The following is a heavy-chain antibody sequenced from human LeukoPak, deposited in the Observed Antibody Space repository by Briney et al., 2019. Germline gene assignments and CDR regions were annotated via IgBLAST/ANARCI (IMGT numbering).Heavy chain of an antibody. V-gene: IGHV4-30-4*01. CDR3: ARGRDSSGYQNFDY. D-gene: IGHD6-19*01. CDR2: IYHSAGS. CDR1: GGSVTNDNYF. Sequence: SETLSLTCTVSGGSVTNDNYFWSWTRQPPGEGLEWIGYIYHSAGSYYNPSLKSRVTMSIDTSRNQFSLKLSSVTAADTAVYYCARGRDSSGYQNFDYWGQGTLVTVSS. J-gene: IGHJ4*02.